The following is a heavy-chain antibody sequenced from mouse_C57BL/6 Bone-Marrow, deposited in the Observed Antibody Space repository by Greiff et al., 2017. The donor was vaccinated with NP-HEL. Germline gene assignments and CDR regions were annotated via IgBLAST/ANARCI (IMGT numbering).Heavy chain of an antibody. CDR1: GFNIKDDY. V-gene: IGHV14-4*01. Sequence: EVQLQQSGAELVRPGASVKLSCTVSGFNIKDDYMHWVKQRPEQGLEWIGWIDPENGDTEYASKFQGKATITADTSSNTAYLQISSLTSEDTAVYYCTTGGSSPYAMDYGGQGTSVTGSS. CDR3: TTGGSSPYAMDY. CDR2: IDPENGDT. J-gene: IGHJ4*01. D-gene: IGHD1-1*01.